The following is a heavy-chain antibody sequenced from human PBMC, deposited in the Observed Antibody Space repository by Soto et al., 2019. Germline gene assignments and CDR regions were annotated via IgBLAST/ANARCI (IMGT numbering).Heavy chain of an antibody. CDR1: GYSFTSYW. CDR3: VRRAAAAGYCSGGSCYANAFDI. D-gene: IGHD2-15*01. J-gene: IGHJ3*02. V-gene: IGHV5-51*01. Sequence: PGESLKISCKGSGYSFTSYWIDWVRQMPGKGLQWMGIIYPGDSDTRYSPSFQGQVTISADKSISTAYLQWSSLKASDTAMYYCVRRAAAAGYCSGGSCYANAFDIWGQGTMVTVSS. CDR2: IYPGDSDT.